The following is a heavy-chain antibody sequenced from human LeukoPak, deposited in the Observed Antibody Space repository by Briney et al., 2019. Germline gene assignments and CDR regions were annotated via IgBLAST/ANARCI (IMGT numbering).Heavy chain of an antibody. V-gene: IGHV3-7*01. D-gene: IGHD2-15*01. CDR1: GFTFSSYW. CDR2: IKQDGSEK. CDR3: AREGGVEYCSGGSCYTSASYFDY. J-gene: IGHJ4*02. Sequence: GGSLRLSCAASGFTFSSYWMSWARQAPGKGLEWVANIKQDGSEKYYVDSVKGRFTISRDNAKNSLYLQMNSLRAEDTAVYYCAREGGVEYCSGGSCYTSASYFDYWGQGTLVTVSS.